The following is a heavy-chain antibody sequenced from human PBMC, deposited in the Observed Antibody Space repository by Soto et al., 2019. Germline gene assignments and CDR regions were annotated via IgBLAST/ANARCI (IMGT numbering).Heavy chain of an antibody. Sequence: ASVKVSCKAGGYVFTSYGISWVRQAPGQGLEWMGWISAYNGNTNYAQKLQGRVTMTTDTSTSTAYMELRSLRSDDTAVYYCARGRRGSPLLDAFDIWGQGTMVTVSS. CDR1: GYVFTSYG. J-gene: IGHJ3*02. D-gene: IGHD3-16*01. CDR2: ISAYNGNT. V-gene: IGHV1-18*01. CDR3: ARGRRGSPLLDAFDI.